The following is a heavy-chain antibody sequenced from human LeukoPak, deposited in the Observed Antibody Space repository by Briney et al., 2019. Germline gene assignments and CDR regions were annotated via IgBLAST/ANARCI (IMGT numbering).Heavy chain of an antibody. D-gene: IGHD2-21*01. CDR3: ATSHDVKTAPYDL. J-gene: IGHJ5*02. CDR1: GGSISSYC. V-gene: IGHV4-4*09. CDR2: IYPSGST. Sequence: SETLSLTCTVSGGSISSYCWSWVRQPPGKGLEWIGYIYPSGSTDYNPSLKSRVTMSVDTSKNQFSMELRFLTAADTAVYYCATSHDVKTAPYDLWGQGTLVTVSS.